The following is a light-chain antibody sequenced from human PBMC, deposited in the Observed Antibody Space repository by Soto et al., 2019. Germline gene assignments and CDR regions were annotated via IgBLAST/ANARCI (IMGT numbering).Light chain of an antibody. CDR1: QSIGSN. CDR3: QYRGT. Sequence: EVVMTQSPATLSVSPGERATLSCRASQSIGSNLAWYQQRPGQAPSLLIYVASIRATGIPARITGSGSGTEFTLTITSLQSEDFAVYYCQYRGTFGQGTKVEIK. J-gene: IGKJ1*01. V-gene: IGKV3-15*01. CDR2: VAS.